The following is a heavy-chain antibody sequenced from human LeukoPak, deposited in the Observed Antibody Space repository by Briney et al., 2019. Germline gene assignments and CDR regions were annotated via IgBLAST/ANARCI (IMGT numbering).Heavy chain of an antibody. Sequence: ASVKVSCKASGYTFTSYYIVWVRQAPGQGLEWMGWINPNSGGTNYAQKFQGRVTITADKSTSTAYMELRSLRSDDTAVYYCARGAVRLLLFGDSGRKSKTYFDYWGQGTLVTVSS. D-gene: IGHD3-10*01. CDR1: GYTFTSYY. V-gene: IGHV1-2*02. J-gene: IGHJ4*02. CDR2: INPNSGGT. CDR3: ARGAVRLLLFGDSGRKSKTYFDY.